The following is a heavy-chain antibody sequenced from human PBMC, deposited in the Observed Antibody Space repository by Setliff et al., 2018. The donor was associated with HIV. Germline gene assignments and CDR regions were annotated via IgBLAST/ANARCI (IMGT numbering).Heavy chain of an antibody. CDR2: IKQDGSEK. Sequence: GGSLRLSCAASGFTFSSYWMSWVRQAPGKGLEWVANIKQDGSEKYYVDSVKGRFTISRDNAKNSLYLQMNSLRVEDTAVYYCARDEDSSKYYGMDVWGQGTTVTVSS. CDR1: GFTFSSYW. V-gene: IGHV3-7*01. D-gene: IGHD6-13*01. CDR3: ARDEDSSKYYGMDV. J-gene: IGHJ6*02.